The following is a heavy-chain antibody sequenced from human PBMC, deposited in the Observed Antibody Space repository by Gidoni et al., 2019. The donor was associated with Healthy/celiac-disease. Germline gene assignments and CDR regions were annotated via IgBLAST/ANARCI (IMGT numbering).Heavy chain of an antibody. CDR3: ARETYYYDSSGYFYYYYGMDV. Sequence: QVQLVQSGAEVKKPGSSVKVSCKASGGTFSSYAISWVRQAPGQGLEWMGGLIPIFGTANYAQKFQGRVTITADESTSTAYMELSSLRSEDTAVYYCARETYYYDSSGYFYYYYGMDVWGQGTTVTVSS. CDR2: LIPIFGTA. J-gene: IGHJ6*02. D-gene: IGHD3-22*01. CDR1: GGTFSSYA. V-gene: IGHV1-69*01.